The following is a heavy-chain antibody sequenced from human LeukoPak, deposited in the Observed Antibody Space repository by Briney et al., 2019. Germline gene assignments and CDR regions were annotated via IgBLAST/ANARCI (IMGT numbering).Heavy chain of an antibody. D-gene: IGHD3-10*01. Sequence: KTGGSLRLSCAASGFTFTNAWMTWVRQAPGKGLEWVGRIKSKGDGETTDYTAPVKGRLTMSRDDSKATLYLQMNSLAAEDTAVYYCTTDLGLTMIRGVIVYWGQGALVTVSS. J-gene: IGHJ4*02. V-gene: IGHV3-15*01. CDR1: GFTFTNAW. CDR2: IKSKGDGETT. CDR3: TTDLGLTMIRGVIVY.